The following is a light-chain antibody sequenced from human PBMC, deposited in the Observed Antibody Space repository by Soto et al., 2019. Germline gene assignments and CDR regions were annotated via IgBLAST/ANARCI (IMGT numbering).Light chain of an antibody. J-gene: IGLJ1*01. CDR3: YSYAGNGTYV. CDR2: EGS. CDR1: SSDAGSYDL. V-gene: IGLV2-23*01. Sequence: QSALTQPASVSGSPGQSITISCTGTSSDAGSYDLVSWYQQHPGKAPKLMIFEGSKRPSGVSHRFSGSKSDSTASLAISGLQAEDEADYYCYSYAGNGTYVFGTGTKVTVL.